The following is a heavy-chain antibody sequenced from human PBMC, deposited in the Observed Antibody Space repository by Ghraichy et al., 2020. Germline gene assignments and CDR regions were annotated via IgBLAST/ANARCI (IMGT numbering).Heavy chain of an antibody. Sequence: GGSLRLSCAASGFTFSSYSMNWVRQAPGKGLEWVSSISSSSSYIYYADSVKGRFTISRDNAKNSLYLQMNSLRAEDTAVYYCARVGPAAMDLDYWGQGTLVTVSS. J-gene: IGHJ4*02. CDR2: ISSSSSYI. V-gene: IGHV3-21*01. D-gene: IGHD2-2*01. CDR3: ARVGPAAMDLDY. CDR1: GFTFSSYS.